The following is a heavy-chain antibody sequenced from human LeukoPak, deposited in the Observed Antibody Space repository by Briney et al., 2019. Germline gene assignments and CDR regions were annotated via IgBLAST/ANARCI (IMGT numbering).Heavy chain of an antibody. V-gene: IGHV3-74*01. J-gene: IGHJ5*02. CDR3: ARDPRNVGLAP. CDR1: GFSLSGYW. CDR2: NNGDGSTT. D-gene: IGHD2-15*01. Sequence: GGSLRLSGVASGFSLSGYWMYWVRQAPGKGLMYISRNNGDGSTTNYADVVKGRFTMSRDNVKNTLYLQMNSLRVEDTAVYYCARDPRNVGLAPWGQGTLVTVSS.